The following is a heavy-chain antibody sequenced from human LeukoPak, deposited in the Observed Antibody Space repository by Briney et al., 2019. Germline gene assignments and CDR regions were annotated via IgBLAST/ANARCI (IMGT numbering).Heavy chain of an antibody. CDR2: ISGSGDNT. CDR3: AKDHYGDYPNWFDP. V-gene: IGHV3-23*01. CDR1: GFTFSNYA. J-gene: IGHJ5*02. Sequence: GGSLRLSCAASGFTFSNYAMSWVRQAPGKGLEWVSAISGSGDNTYYADSVKGRFTVSRDNSKNTLYVQMNSLRAEDTAVYYCAKDHYGDYPNWFDPWGQGTLVTVSS. D-gene: IGHD4-17*01.